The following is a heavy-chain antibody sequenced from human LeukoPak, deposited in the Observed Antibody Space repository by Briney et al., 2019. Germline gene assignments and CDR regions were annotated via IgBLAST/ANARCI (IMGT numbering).Heavy chain of an antibody. CDR3: ARGGFVVVPAATWNWFDP. CDR2: INTDGSST. J-gene: IGHJ5*02. V-gene: IGHV3-74*01. CDR1: GFTFSSYW. Sequence: GGPLRLSCAASGFTFSSYWMHWVRQAPGKGLVWVSRINTDGSSTSYADSVKGRFTISRDNAKNTLYLQMNSLRAEDTAVYYCARGGFVVVPAATWNWFDPWGQGTLVTVSS. D-gene: IGHD2-2*01.